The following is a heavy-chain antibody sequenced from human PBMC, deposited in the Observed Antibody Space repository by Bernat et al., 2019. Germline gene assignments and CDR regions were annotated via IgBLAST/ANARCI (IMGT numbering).Heavy chain of an antibody. J-gene: IGHJ4*02. V-gene: IGHV1-3*01. CDR2: INGGNGNT. CDR1: GYTFISYA. Sequence: QVQLVQSGAEVKKPGASVKISCKASGYTFISYAMHWVRQAPGQRLEWMGWINGGNGNTKYSQKFQGRVTITRDTSASTAYMEMSSLRDEDTAVFYCARVASGENFFPFDYWGQGSLLTVSS. D-gene: IGHD4-17*01. CDR3: ARVASGENFFPFDY.